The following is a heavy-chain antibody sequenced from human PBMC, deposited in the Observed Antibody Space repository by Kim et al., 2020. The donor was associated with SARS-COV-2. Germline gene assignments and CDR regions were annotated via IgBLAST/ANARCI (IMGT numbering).Heavy chain of an antibody. D-gene: IGHD4-17*01. V-gene: IGHV5-51*01. CDR3: ARRSTVTTSPDY. Sequence: GESLKISCKASGYTFTSYWIAWVRQMPGKGLEWMGVIYPGDSDTRYSPSFQGQVTIPADKSISSAYLQWSSLKASDTAMYYCARRSTVTTSPDYWGQGTLVTVSS. J-gene: IGHJ4*02. CDR2: IYPGDSDT. CDR1: GYTFTSYW.